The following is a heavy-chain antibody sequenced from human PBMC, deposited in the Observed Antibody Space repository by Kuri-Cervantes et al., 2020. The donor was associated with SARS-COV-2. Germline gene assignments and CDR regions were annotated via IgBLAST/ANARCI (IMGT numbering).Heavy chain of an antibody. CDR1: GFTFSSYA. J-gene: IGHJ5*02. V-gene: IGHV3-30-3*01. CDR3: ARETIVVVPAAPTENWFDP. CDR2: ISYDGSNK. D-gene: IGHD2-2*01. Sequence: GESLKISCAASGFTFSSYAMHWVRQAPGKGLEWVAVISYDGSNKYYADSVKGRFTISRDNSKNTLYLQMNSLRAEDTAVYYCARETIVVVPAAPTENWFDPWGQGTLVTVSS.